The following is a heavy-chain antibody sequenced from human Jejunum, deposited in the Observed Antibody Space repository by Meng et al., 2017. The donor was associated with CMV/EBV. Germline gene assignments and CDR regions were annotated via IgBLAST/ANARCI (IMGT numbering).Heavy chain of an antibody. CDR2: IKGDGSAK. D-gene: IGHD2-2*01. V-gene: IGHV3-7*01. CDR1: GFTFSEYW. J-gene: IGHJ6*02. Sequence: GFTFSEYWMSWGRQAPGKGLEWVANIKGDGSAKYSADSVKGRFTIARDNAKWTLYLQMTSLRVEDTAVYYCAKWVVPPGVGYGLDVWGQGTAVTVSS. CDR3: AKWVVPPGVGYGLDV.